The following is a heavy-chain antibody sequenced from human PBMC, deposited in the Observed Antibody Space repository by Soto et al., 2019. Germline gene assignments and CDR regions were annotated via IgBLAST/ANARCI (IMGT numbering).Heavy chain of an antibody. V-gene: IGHV4-59*01. CDR1: GGSISSYY. CDR3: AGGVGYYYGNGMDV. Sequence: QVQLQESGPGLVKPSETLSLTCTVSGGSISSYYGSWILQPPGKGLEWIGYIYYSGSTNYNPSLKSRVTISVDTSKNQFSLKLSSVTAADTAVYYCAGGVGYYYGNGMDVWGQCTTVTVSS. D-gene: IGHD3-10*01. CDR2: IYYSGST. J-gene: IGHJ6*02.